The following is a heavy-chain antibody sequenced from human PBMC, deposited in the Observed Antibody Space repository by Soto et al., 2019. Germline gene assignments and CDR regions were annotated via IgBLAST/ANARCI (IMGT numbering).Heavy chain of an antibody. Sequence: GGSLRLSCAASGFRFDDYAMHWVRQAPGKGLEWLSGICWDHVTNGYADSVKGRFTISSDNAKNYLLFQMNSLRAEDTAVYYCAKDIAAHVTTMTHFDNWGQGTQVTVSS. CDR2: ICWDHVTN. J-gene: IGHJ4*02. CDR3: AKDIAAHVTTMTHFDN. D-gene: IGHD4-17*01. CDR1: GFRFDDYA. V-gene: IGHV3-9*01.